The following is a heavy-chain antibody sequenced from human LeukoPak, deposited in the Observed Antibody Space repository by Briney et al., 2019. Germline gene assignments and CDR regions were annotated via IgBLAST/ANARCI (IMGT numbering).Heavy chain of an antibody. D-gene: IGHD5/OR15-5a*01. CDR1: GGSISSYY. Sequence: SETLSLTCTVSGGSISSYYWSWIRQPPGKGLEWIGYIYYSGSTNYNPSLKSRVTILVDTSKNQFSLKLSSVTAADTAVYYCARGLTSTPPGGYRGQGTLVTVSS. J-gene: IGHJ4*02. CDR3: ARGLTSTPPGGY. V-gene: IGHV4-59*12. CDR2: IYYSGST.